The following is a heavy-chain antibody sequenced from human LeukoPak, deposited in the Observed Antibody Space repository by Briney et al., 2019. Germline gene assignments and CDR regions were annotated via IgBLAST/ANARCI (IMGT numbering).Heavy chain of an antibody. CDR2: IYGGGNS. J-gene: IGHJ4*02. CDR1: GFTFSTYY. Sequence: GGSLRLSCAASGFTFSTYYMSWVRQAPGKGLEWVSGIYGGGNSYYAESVTGRFTISRDNSRNTLHLQMNSLRGEDTAVYYWARELTVGATIDYWGQGTLVTVSS. V-gene: IGHV3-66*02. D-gene: IGHD1-26*01. CDR3: ARELTVGATIDY.